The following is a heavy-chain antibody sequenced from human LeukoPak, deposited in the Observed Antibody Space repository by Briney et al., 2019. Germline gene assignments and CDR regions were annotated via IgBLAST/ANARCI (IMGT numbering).Heavy chain of an antibody. CDR2: ISGSGGGT. V-gene: IGHV3-23*01. J-gene: IGHJ6*02. CDR1: GFNFDNYA. CDR3: AKLAGDHGFRWNGVDV. D-gene: IGHD1-1*01. Sequence: HSGGSLRLSCAASGFNFDNYAMNWVRQAPLKGLEWVTTISGSGGGTDYADSVKGRFIVSRDNSKNTLYLQINSLRAEDTAVYYCAKLAGDHGFRWNGVDVWGQGTTVIVSS.